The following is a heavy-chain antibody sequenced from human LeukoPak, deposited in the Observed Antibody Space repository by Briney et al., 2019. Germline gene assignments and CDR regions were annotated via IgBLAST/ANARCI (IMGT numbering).Heavy chain of an antibody. V-gene: IGHV3-48*04. CDR1: GFTFSSYS. CDR2: ISSSSSTI. Sequence: GGSLRLSCAASGFTFSSYSMNWVRQAPGKGLEWVSYISSSSSTIYYADSVKGRFTISRDNAKNSLYLQMNSLRAEDTAVYYCARDGDPYRDGYIENWFDPWGQGTLVTVPS. D-gene: IGHD5-24*01. CDR3: ARDGDPYRDGYIENWFDP. J-gene: IGHJ5*02.